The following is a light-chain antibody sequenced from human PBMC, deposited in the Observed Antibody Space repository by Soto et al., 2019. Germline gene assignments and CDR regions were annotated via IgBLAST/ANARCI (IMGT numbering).Light chain of an antibody. CDR3: QQYSTYPWT. V-gene: IGKV1-5*01. Sequence: DIQMTQSPSTLSASVGDRATITYRASQSISSWLAWYQQKPGKAPKVLIFDASSLESGVPSRFSGSGSATEFTLTISSLQPDDFATYYCQQYSTYPWTFGQGTKVDIK. J-gene: IGKJ1*01. CDR2: DAS. CDR1: QSISSW.